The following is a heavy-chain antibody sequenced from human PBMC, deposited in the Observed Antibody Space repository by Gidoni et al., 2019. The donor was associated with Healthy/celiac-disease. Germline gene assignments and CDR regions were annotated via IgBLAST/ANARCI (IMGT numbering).Heavy chain of an antibody. CDR3: ARGSRLDYGAFDY. J-gene: IGHJ4*02. V-gene: IGHV4-59*01. CDR2: IYYSGST. Sequence: QVQLLESGPGLVTPSETLSLTCPVSGGSISSYYWSWIRQPPGKGLEWIGYIYYSGSTNYNPSLKSRVTISVDTSKNQFSLKLSSVTAADTAVYYCARGSRLDYGAFDYWGQGTLVTVTS. CDR1: GGSISSYY. D-gene: IGHD4-17*01.